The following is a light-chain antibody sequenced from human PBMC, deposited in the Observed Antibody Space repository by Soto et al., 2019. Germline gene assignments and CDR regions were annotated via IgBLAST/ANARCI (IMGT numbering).Light chain of an antibody. V-gene: IGLV2-14*01. CDR3: SSYRSGGTFV. CDR2: EVS. CDR1: SHDIGGYKY. J-gene: IGLJ1*01. Sequence: QSVLTQPASVSGSPGQSITISCTGTSHDIGGYKYVSWYQQHPGKAPKLMIYEVSNRPSGVSNRFSGSKSGNTASLTISGLQAEDEADYYCSSYRSGGTFVFGSGTKLTVL.